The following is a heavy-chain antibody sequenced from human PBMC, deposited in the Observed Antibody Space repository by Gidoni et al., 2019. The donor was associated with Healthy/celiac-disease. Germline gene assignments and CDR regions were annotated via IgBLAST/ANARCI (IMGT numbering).Heavy chain of an antibody. Sequence: VRKAPGQGLEWMGGIIPIFGTANYAQKFQGRVTITADESTSTAYMELSSLRSEDTAVYYCARDPALYYDSSGYYLVGMDVWGQGTTVTVSS. CDR3: ARDPALYYDSSGYYLVGMDV. D-gene: IGHD3-22*01. CDR2: IIPIFGTA. V-gene: IGHV1-69*01. J-gene: IGHJ6*02.